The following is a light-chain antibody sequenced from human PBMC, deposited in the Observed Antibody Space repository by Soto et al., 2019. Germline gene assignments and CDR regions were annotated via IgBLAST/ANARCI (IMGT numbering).Light chain of an antibody. CDR2: SIS. Sequence: QAVVTQEPSLTVSPGGTVTLTCAPSTGAVTSGYYPNWFQQKPGQAPRALIYSISNKHSWTPARFSGSLLGGKAALTLSGVQPEDEAEYYCLLYYGGVWVFGGGTKVTVL. CDR1: TGAVTSGYY. V-gene: IGLV7-43*01. CDR3: LLYYGGVWV. J-gene: IGLJ3*02.